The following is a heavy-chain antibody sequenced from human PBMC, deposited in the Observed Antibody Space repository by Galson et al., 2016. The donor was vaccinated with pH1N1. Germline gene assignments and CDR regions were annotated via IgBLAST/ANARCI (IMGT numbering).Heavy chain of an antibody. Sequence: LRLSCAASGFAISSYWMTWVRQAPGEGLEWVANIKQDGSEKYYVDSVKGRFAISRDNAKNLLYLQMNSLRAEDTAVYYCARDVGRSGSYWGQGVVVTVSS. J-gene: IGHJ4*02. CDR2: IKQDGSEK. D-gene: IGHD1-26*01. V-gene: IGHV3-7*01. CDR1: GFAISSYW. CDR3: ARDVGRSGSY.